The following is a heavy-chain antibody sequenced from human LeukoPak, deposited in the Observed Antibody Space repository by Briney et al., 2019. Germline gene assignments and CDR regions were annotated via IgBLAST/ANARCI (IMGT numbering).Heavy chain of an antibody. D-gene: IGHD1-1*01. Sequence: ASVKVSCKASGYTFTGYYMHWVRQAPGQGLEWMGWINPNSGDTNYAQKFQGRVTMTRDTSISTAYMELSRLRSDDTAVYYCAAISYNWNGSWFDPWGQGTLVAASS. V-gene: IGHV1-2*02. CDR2: INPNSGDT. CDR1: GYTFTGYY. J-gene: IGHJ5*02. CDR3: AAISYNWNGSWFDP.